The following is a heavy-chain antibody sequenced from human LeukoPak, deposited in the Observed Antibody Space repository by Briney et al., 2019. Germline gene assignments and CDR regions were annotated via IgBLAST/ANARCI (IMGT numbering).Heavy chain of an antibody. V-gene: IGHV1-2*02. D-gene: IGHD6-13*01. CDR3: ASEYSSSWMWDS. Sequence: GASVKVSCKASGYTLTGYYMHWVRQASGQGLEWMGWINPNSGGTNYAQKFQGRVTMTRDTSISTAYMELSRLRSDDTAVYYCASEYSSSWMWDSWGQGTLVTVSS. CDR1: GYTLTGYY. J-gene: IGHJ4*02. CDR2: INPNSGGT.